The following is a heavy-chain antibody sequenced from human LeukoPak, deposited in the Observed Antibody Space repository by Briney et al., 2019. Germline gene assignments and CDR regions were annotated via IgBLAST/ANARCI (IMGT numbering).Heavy chain of an antibody. CDR1: GFTVSSNY. J-gene: IGHJ5*02. D-gene: IGHD1-1*01. V-gene: IGHV3-53*01. Sequence: GGSLRLSCAASGFTVSSNYMSWVRQAPGKGLEWVSVIYSGGSTYYADSVKGRFTISRDNSKNTLYLQMDSLRVEDTAVYYCVRETRIGSSGTQGWFDPWGQGTLVTVSS. CDR3: VRETRIGSSGTQGWFDP. CDR2: IYSGGST.